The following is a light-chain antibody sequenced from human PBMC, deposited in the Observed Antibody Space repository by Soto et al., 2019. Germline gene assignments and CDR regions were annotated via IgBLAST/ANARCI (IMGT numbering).Light chain of an antibody. CDR3: QQHYSYPIT. V-gene: IGKV1-8*01. J-gene: IGKJ5*01. CDR1: QGISSY. CDR2: AAS. Sequence: AIRMTQSPSSLSVSTGDRVTITCRASQGISSYLAWYQQKPGKAPKLLIYAASTLQSGVPSRFSGSGSGTDFTLTISCLQSEDFATYYCQQHYSYPITFGQGTRLEIK.